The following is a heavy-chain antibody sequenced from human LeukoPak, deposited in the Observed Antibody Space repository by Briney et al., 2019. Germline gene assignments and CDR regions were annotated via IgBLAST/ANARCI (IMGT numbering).Heavy chain of an antibody. J-gene: IGHJ3*02. Sequence: PGGSLRLSCAASGFTFSSYNMNWVRQAPGKGLEWVSYISSSSSTIYYADSVKGRFTISRDNAKNSLYLQMNSLRAEDTAVYYCARDKQQRSLLDAFDIWGQGTMVTVSS. D-gene: IGHD1-26*01. V-gene: IGHV3-48*01. CDR3: ARDKQQRSLLDAFDI. CDR2: ISSSSSTI. CDR1: GFTFSSYN.